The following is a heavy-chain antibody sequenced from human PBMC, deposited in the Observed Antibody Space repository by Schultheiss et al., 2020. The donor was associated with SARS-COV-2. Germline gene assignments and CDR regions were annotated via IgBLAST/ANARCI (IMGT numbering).Heavy chain of an antibody. D-gene: IGHD1/OR15-1a*01. CDR1: GGSIINDH. Sequence: SETLSLTCAVSGGSIINDHWTWIRQPPGKGLEWLGCVSTRGGSNYNPSLKGRITISANTSKNQFSLKLDSVTAADTAVYYCARGGSYSDYWYNRAGYLDFWGQGMLVTVSS. CDR2: VSTRGGS. V-gene: IGHV4-4*08. J-gene: IGHJ4*02. CDR3: ARGGSYSDYWYNRAGYLDF.